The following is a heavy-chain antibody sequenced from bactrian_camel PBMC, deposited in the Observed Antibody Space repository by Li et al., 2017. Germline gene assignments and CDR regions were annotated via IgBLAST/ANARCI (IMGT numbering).Heavy chain of an antibody. CDR2: IDTDHGGGAT. J-gene: IGHJ6*01. D-gene: IGHD7*01. V-gene: IGHV3S40*01. CDR1: GFTDITFSRYA. Sequence: VQLVESGGGLVQPGGSLRLSCAASGFTDITFSRYAMSWVRQAPGKGLEWVSGIDTDHGGGATYYADSVKGRFTISRDDAKATVFLQMNSLKAEDTAVYYCVTMSGNWDFPSWGQGTQVTVS. CDR3: VTMSGNWDFPS.